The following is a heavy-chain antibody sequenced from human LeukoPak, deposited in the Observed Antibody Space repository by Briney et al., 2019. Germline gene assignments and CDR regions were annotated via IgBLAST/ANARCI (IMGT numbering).Heavy chain of an antibody. CDR2: ISSSSSYI. CDR3: ARSYYDSSGGYYFDY. CDR1: GFTFSSYS. J-gene: IGHJ4*02. V-gene: IGHV3-21*01. D-gene: IGHD3-22*01. Sequence: GGSLRLSCAASGFTFSSYSMNWVRQAPGKGLEWVSSISSSSSYIYYADSVKGRFTISRDNAKNSLYLQMNSLRAEDTAVYYCARSYYDSSGGYYFDYWGQGNPVTVSS.